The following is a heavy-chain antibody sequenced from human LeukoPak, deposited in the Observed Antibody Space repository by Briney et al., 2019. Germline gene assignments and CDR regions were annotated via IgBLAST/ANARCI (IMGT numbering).Heavy chain of an antibody. CDR3: AKGRNSGSPQGGYYYYGMDV. V-gene: IGHV3-11*01. CDR1: GFTFSDYY. D-gene: IGHD5-12*01. Sequence: GGSLRLSCAASGFTFSDYYMSWIRQAPGKGLEWVSYISSSGSTIYYADSVKGRFTISRDNAKNSLYLQMNSLRAEDTALYYCAKGRNSGSPQGGYYYYGMDVWGQGTTVTVSS. J-gene: IGHJ6*02. CDR2: ISSSGSTI.